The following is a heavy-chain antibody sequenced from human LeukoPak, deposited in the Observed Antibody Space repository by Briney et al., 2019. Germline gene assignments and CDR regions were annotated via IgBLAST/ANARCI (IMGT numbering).Heavy chain of an antibody. CDR1: GGSINSNSYY. Sequence: SETLSLTCTVSGGSINSNSYYWGWVRQPPGKGLEWIGSMYYNGDTYYNPSLKSRVTLSVDTSKNQFSLKLNSVTAADTAVYYCARERETHAFDYWGQGTLVTVSS. CDR3: ARERETHAFDY. D-gene: IGHD1-26*01. V-gene: IGHV4-39*02. CDR2: MYYNGDT. J-gene: IGHJ4*02.